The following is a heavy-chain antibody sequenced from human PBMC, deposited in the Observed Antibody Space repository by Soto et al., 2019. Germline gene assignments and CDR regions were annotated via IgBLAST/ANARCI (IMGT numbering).Heavy chain of an antibody. D-gene: IGHD3-3*01. CDR1: GFTFSSYA. CDR3: ARDPSLHDFWSGYRDY. CDR2: IRDKGGSK. J-gene: IGHJ4*02. Sequence: GGSLRLSFAASGFTFSSYAMSWVRQAPGKGLEWVADIRDKGGSKYYADSVKGRFTISRDNAKNSLYLQMNSLRAEDTAVYYCARDPSLHDFWSGYRDYWGQGTLVTVSS. V-gene: IGHV3-23*01.